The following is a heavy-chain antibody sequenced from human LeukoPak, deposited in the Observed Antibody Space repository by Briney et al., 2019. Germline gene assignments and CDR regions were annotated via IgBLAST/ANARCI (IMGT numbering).Heavy chain of an antibody. D-gene: IGHD5-24*01. CDR2: INPDGSQK. CDR1: GFSFSGSW. V-gene: IGHV3-7*01. Sequence: GGSLRLSCAASGFSFSGSWMNWVRQAPGKGLEWVANINPDGSQKRFVDSVMGRFTMSRDNAKNSLYLRMNSLRVEDTAVFYCAAWTDRGYNFWGQGTLVTVSS. CDR3: AAWTDRGYNF. J-gene: IGHJ4*02.